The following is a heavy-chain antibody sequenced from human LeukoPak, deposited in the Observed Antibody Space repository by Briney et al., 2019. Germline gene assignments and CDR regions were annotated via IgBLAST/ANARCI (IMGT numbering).Heavy chain of an antibody. V-gene: IGHV4-59*01. J-gene: IGHJ6*03. CDR2: IYYSGST. CDR3: ARSPPVDYYYYYMDV. Sequence: ETLSLTCTVSGGSISSYYWSWIRQPPGKGLEWIGYIYYSGSTNYNPSLKSRVTISVDTSKNQFSLKLSSVTAADTAVYYCARSPPVDYYYYYMDVWGKGTTVTVSS. CDR1: GGSISSYY.